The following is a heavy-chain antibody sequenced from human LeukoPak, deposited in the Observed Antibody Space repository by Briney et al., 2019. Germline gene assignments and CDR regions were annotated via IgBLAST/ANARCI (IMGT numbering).Heavy chain of an antibody. CDR2: IYYSGST. CDR1: GGSFSGYY. J-gene: IGHJ5*02. Sequence: PSETLSLTCAVYGGSFSGYYWSWIRQPPGKGLEWIGYIYYSGSTNYNPSLKSRVTISVDTSKNQFSLKLSSVTAADTAVYYCARDTRAAAAGTWGQGTLVTVSS. CDR3: ARDTRAAAAGT. V-gene: IGHV4-59*01. D-gene: IGHD6-13*01.